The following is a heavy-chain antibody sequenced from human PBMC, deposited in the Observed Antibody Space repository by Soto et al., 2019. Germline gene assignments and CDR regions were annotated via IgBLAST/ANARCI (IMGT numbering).Heavy chain of an antibody. J-gene: IGHJ4*02. CDR1: GYTFTSYG. Sequence: QVQLVQSGTEVKKPGASVKVSCKASGYTFTSYGISWVRQAPGQGLEWMGWIRAYNGNTNYAQKLQGRVTMTTDTSTSTGYMELRSLIYDDTAVYYCSRDAPPEDYWGQGTLVTVSS. V-gene: IGHV1-18*01. CDR2: IRAYNGNT. CDR3: SRDAPPEDY.